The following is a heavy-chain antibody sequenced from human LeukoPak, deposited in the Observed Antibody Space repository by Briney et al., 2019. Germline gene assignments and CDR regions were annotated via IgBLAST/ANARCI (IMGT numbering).Heavy chain of an antibody. D-gene: IGHD2-15*01. J-gene: IGHJ4*02. Sequence: PGGSLRLSCAASGFIFSSYWMSWVRQAPGKGLEWVANIKQDGSERYYVDSVKGRFTISRGNAKNSLYLQMNSLRAVDTAVYYCARGPSGGNGFSYWGLGTLVTVSS. CDR3: ARGPSGGNGFSY. CDR2: IKQDGSER. CDR1: GFIFSSYW. V-gene: IGHV3-7*04.